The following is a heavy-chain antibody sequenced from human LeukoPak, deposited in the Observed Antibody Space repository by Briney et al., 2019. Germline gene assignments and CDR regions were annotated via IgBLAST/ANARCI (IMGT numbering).Heavy chain of an antibody. V-gene: IGHV1-46*01. CDR3: ARTYSSSDEFDY. CDR2: INPSGGST. J-gene: IGHJ4*02. D-gene: IGHD6-13*01. CDR1: GYTFTSYY. Sequence: ASVNVSFKASGYTFTSYYIHWVRQAPGQGLGWMGIINPSGGSTTYAQKFQGRVAMTRDTSTSRVYMEVSSLRSEDTAVYYCARTYSSSDEFDYWGQGTLVTVSS.